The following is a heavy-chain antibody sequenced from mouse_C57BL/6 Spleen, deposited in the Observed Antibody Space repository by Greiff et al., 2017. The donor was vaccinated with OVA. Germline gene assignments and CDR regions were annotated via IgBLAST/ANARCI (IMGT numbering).Heavy chain of an antibody. D-gene: IGHD3-2*01. CDR3: AREKKTARDY. CDR2: IHPNSGST. Sequence: VQLQQPGAELVKPGASVKLSCKASGYTFTSYWMHWVKQRPGQGLEWIGMIHPNSGSTNYNEKFKSKATLTVDKSSSTAYIQLSSLTSEDSAVYYCAREKKTARDYWGEGTSVTVSS. CDR1: GYTFTSYW. J-gene: IGHJ4*01. V-gene: IGHV1-64*01.